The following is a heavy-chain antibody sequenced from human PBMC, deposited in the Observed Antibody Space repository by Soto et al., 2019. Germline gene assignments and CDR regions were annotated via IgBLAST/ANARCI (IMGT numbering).Heavy chain of an antibody. CDR2: ISAYNGNT. CDR1: GYTFTSYG. Sequence: GASVKVSCKASGYTFTSYGISWVRQAPGQGLEWMGWISAYNGNTNYAQKFQGRVTMTRDTSISTAYMELSRLRSDDTAVYYCARDRPPSTYGSGSYYFPLDYWGQGTLVTVSS. CDR3: ARDRPPSTYGSGSYYFPLDY. D-gene: IGHD3-10*01. V-gene: IGHV1-18*04. J-gene: IGHJ4*02.